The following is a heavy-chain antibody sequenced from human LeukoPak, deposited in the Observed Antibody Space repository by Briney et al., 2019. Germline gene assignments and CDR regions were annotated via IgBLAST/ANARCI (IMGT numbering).Heavy chain of an antibody. V-gene: IGHV3-23*01. Sequence: GGSLRLSCAASGFTFSSYAMSWVRQAPGKGLEWVSAISGSGGSTYYADSVKGRFTISRDNSKNTLYLQTNSLRAEDTAVYYCARRAPKYYYDSSGSGAFDIWGQGTMVTVSS. CDR3: ARRAPKYYYDSSGSGAFDI. CDR1: GFTFSSYA. CDR2: ISGSGGST. D-gene: IGHD3-22*01. J-gene: IGHJ3*02.